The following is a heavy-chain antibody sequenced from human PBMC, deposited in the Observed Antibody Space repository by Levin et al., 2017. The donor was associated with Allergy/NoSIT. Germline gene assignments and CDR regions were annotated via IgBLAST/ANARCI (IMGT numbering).Heavy chain of an antibody. V-gene: IGHV3-74*01. J-gene: IGHJ3*02. CDR3: ARGILGTSVAFDI. CDR2: LNEDGRTT. CDR1: GFTFSSHW. D-gene: IGHD7-27*01. Sequence: PGGSLRLSCAASGFTFSSHWMHWVRQTPGKGLMWVSRLNEDGRTTNYADSVRGRFTISRDNAKNTVSLQMNSLRAEDTAVYYCARGILGTSVAFDIWGQGTMVTVSS.